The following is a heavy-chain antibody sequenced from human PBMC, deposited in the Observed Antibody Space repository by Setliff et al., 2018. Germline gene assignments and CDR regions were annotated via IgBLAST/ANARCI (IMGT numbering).Heavy chain of an antibody. CDR2: MDPKNGDT. D-gene: IGHD3-16*01. Sequence: ASVKVSCKASGYDFTDHYLHWLRQAPGQGPEWMGWMDPKNGDTTYAQKFQGRVTMTRDTSSSTIYMEVNSLTSDDTAVYFCAKQGDLAFDYWGQGTQVTVSS. J-gene: IGHJ4*02. CDR3: AKQGDLAFDY. CDR1: GYDFTDHY. V-gene: IGHV1-2*02.